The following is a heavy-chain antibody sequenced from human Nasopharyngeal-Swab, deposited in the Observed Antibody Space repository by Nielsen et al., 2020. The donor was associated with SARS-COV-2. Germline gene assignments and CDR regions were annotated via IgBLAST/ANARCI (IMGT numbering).Heavy chain of an antibody. D-gene: IGHD3-10*01. CDR1: GYTLTGYY. J-gene: IGHJ4*02. V-gene: IGHV1-2*02. CDR2: INPHSRGT. CDR3: ARDAGGFYTKDQPYFDY. Sequence: ASVKVSCKASGYTLTGYYMHWVRQAPGQGLEWMGWINPHSRGTKYAQKFQGRVTMTSDTSINTAYMELRRLRSDDTAVYFCARDAGGFYTKDQPYFDYWGQGSLVTVSS.